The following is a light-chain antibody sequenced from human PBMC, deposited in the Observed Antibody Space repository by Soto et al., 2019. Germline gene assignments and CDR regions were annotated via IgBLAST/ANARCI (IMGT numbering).Light chain of an antibody. CDR2: GAS. Sequence: EIVMTQSPATLSVSPGERATLSCRASQSVSSNLAWYQQKPGQAPRLLIYGASTRATGIPARFSGSGSDTEFTLIISSLQSEDSAVYYCQQYDNWPITFGQGTRLEIK. V-gene: IGKV3-15*01. CDR1: QSVSSN. CDR3: QQYDNWPIT. J-gene: IGKJ5*01.